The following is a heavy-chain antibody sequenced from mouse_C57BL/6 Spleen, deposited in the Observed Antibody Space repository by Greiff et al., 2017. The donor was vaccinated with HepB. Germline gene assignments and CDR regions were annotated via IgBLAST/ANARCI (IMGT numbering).Heavy chain of an antibody. Sequence: EVQRVESGGDLVKPGGSLKLSCAASGFTFSSYGMSWVRQTPDKRLECVATISSGGSYTYYPDSVKGRFTISRDNAKNTLYLQMSSLKSEDTAMYYCARHPGDAMDYWGQGTSVTVSS. V-gene: IGHV5-6*01. CDR3: ARHPGDAMDY. CDR1: GFTFSSYG. CDR2: ISSGGSYT. J-gene: IGHJ4*01.